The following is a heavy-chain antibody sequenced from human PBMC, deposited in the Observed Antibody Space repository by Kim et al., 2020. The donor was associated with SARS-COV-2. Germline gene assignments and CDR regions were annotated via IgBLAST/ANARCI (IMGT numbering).Heavy chain of an antibody. CDR1: GGSISSSY. D-gene: IGHD2-15*01. J-gene: IGHJ4*01. Sequence: SETLSLTCTVSGGSISSSYWSWIRQPPGPGLEWLGYLYYSGTTNSNPSLTSRVTMSLDPSQNQFSLQLRSVPAVDTAVSYCARLGSCSGGSCSHLYYFD. CDR2: LYYSGTT. CDR3: ARLGSCSGGSCSHLYYFD. V-gene: IGHV4-59*08.